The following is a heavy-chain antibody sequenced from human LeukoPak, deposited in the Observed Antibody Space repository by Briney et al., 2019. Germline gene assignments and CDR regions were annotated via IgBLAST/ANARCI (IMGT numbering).Heavy chain of an antibody. CDR2: IIPILGIA. CDR3: AREVDYGDYYFDY. Sequence: ASVKVSCKASGGTFSSYAISWVRQAPGQGLEWMGRIIPILGIANYAQKFQGRVTITADKSTSTAYMELSSLRSADTAVYYCAREVDYGDYYFDYWGQGTLVTVSS. CDR1: GGTFSSYA. V-gene: IGHV1-69*04. D-gene: IGHD4-17*01. J-gene: IGHJ4*02.